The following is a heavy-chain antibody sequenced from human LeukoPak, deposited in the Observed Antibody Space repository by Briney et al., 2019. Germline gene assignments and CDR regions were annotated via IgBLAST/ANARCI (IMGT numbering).Heavy chain of an antibody. Sequence: SETLSLTCTVSGGSISNYYWNWIRQPPGKGLEWIGCIYYSGSTDYNPSLKSRVTISVDTSKNQFSLKLSSVTAADTAVYYCARGRAAAGPSDFDYWGRGTLVTVSS. D-gene: IGHD6-13*01. CDR3: ARGRAAAGPSDFDY. J-gene: IGHJ4*02. CDR2: IYYSGST. CDR1: GGSISNYY. V-gene: IGHV4-59*01.